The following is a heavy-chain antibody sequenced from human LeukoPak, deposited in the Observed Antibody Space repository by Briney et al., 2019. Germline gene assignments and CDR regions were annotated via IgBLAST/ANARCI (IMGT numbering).Heavy chain of an antibody. CDR3: ARDGTRYCSSTSCYEGGFFDY. J-gene: IGHJ4*02. Sequence: GRSLRLSCAASGFTFSSYAMHWVRQAPGKGLEWVAVISYDGSNKYYADSVKGRFTISRDNSKNTLYLQMNSLRAEDTAVYYCARDGTRYCSSTSCYEGGFFDYWGQGTLVTVSS. D-gene: IGHD2-2*01. V-gene: IGHV3-30-3*01. CDR1: GFTFSSYA. CDR2: ISYDGSNK.